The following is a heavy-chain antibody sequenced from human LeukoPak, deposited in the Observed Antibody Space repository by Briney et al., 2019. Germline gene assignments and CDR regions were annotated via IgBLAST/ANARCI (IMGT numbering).Heavy chain of an antibody. CDR3: VRDPSYGSSWYYYMDV. CDR1: EFTFVRYA. Sequence: GGSLRLSCAASEFTFVRYAMNWVRQAPGKGLEWVSYISSSSFKIGYADSVKGRFNISRDNSKNSLYLQMDSLGVEDTAVYYCVRDPSYGSSWYYYMDVWGKGTTVTVSS. D-gene: IGHD6-13*01. V-gene: IGHV3-48*04. CDR2: ISSSSFKI. J-gene: IGHJ6*03.